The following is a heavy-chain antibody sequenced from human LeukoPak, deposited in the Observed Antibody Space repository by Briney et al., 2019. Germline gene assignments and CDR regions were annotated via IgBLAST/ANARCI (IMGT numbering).Heavy chain of an antibody. CDR1: GGSVSSGSCY. J-gene: IGHJ4*02. V-gene: IGHV4-61*01. CDR3: ARGITGTNLQYYFDY. Sequence: SETLSLTCTVSGGSVSSGSCYWSWIRQPPEKGLEWIGSIFYSGSTNYNPSLKSRVTISVDTSKNQCSLNLSSVTAADTAVYYCARGITGTNLQYYFDYWGQGTLVTVSS. CDR2: IFYSGST. D-gene: IGHD1-7*01.